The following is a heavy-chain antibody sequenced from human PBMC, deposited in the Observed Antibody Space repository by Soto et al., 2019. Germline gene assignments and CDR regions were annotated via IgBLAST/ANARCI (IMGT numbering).Heavy chain of an antibody. CDR2: IIPIFGTA. Sequence: QVQLVQSGAEVKKPGSSVKVSCKASGGTFSRYAISWVRQAPGQGLEWMGGIIPIFGTANYAQKFQGRVTITADKSTSKAYMELSSLRSEDTAVYYCAREGYCSSATCPGYIWGQGTMVTVSS. CDR3: AREGYCSSATCPGYI. D-gene: IGHD2-2*01. CDR1: GGTFSRYA. V-gene: IGHV1-69*06. J-gene: IGHJ3*02.